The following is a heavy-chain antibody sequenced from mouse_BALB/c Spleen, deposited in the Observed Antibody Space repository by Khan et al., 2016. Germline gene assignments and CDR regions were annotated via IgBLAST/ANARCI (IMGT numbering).Heavy chain of an antibody. CDR3: ARSYRYYYAMDY. Sequence: EVELVESGGGLVQPGGSLKLSCATTGFTFSDYYMYWVRQTPEKRLEWVAYISNGGGSTYYPDTVKGRFTISRDNAKNTLYLQMSRLKSEDTAMYYCARSYRYYYAMDYWGQGTSVTVSS. CDR2: ISNGGGST. D-gene: IGHD2-14*01. V-gene: IGHV5-12*02. CDR1: GFTFSDYY. J-gene: IGHJ4*01.